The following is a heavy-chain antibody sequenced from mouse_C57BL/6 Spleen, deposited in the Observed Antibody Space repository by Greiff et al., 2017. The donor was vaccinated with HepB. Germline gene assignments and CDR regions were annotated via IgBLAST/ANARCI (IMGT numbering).Heavy chain of an antibody. CDR3: ARWGYGSSFLYYFDY. V-gene: IGHV1-80*01. CDR1: GYAFSSYW. CDR2: IYPGDGDT. Sequence: VKLMESGAELVKPGASVKISCKASGYAFSSYWMNWVKQRPGKGLEWIGQIYPGDGDTNYNGKFKGKATLTADKSSSTAYMQLSSLTSEDSAVYFCARWGYGSSFLYYFDYWGQGTTLTVSS. J-gene: IGHJ2*01. D-gene: IGHD1-1*01.